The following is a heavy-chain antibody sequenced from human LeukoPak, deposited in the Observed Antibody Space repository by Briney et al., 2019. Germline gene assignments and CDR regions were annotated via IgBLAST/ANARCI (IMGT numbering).Heavy chain of an antibody. D-gene: IGHD3-10*01. CDR1: GFTFCSYG. CDR2: IWYDGSNK. J-gene: IGHJ4*02. Sequence: GGCLRLSSAASGFTFCSYGMRWGRQAPGKGRGWVSVIWYDGSNKYYADSVKGRFTISRDNSKNTLYLQMNSLRAEDTAVYYCARDFLGSGSFDYWGQGTLVTVSS. CDR3: ARDFLGSGSFDY. V-gene: IGHV3-33*01.